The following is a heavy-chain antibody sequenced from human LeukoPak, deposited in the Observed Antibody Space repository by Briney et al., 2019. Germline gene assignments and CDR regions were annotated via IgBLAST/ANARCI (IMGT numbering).Heavy chain of an antibody. CDR3: ARGYSSGWYESYYYYYYYMDV. CDR1: GYTFTSYD. CDR2: MNPNSGNT. V-gene: IGHV1-8*01. J-gene: IGHJ6*03. D-gene: IGHD6-19*01. Sequence: GASVKVSCKASGYTFTSYDINWVRQATGQGLEWMGWMNPNSGNTGYAQKFQGRVTMTRNTSISTAYMELSRLRSEDTAVYYCARGYSSGWYESYYYYYYYMDVWGKGTTVTVSS.